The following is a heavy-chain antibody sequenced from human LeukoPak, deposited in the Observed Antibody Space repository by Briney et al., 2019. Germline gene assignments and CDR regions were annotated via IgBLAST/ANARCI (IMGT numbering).Heavy chain of an antibody. J-gene: IGHJ4*02. CDR2: IWNDGNNK. D-gene: IGHD3-22*01. Sequence: GSLRLSCAASGFTFSSYGMHWVRQAPGKGLEWVAVIWNDGNNKYYADSVKGRFTISRDNPMNALYLQMNSLRAEDTAVYYCARGGNYHDTSGLFDSWGQGTLVTVSS. CDR1: GFTFSSYG. CDR3: ARGGNYHDTSGLFDS. V-gene: IGHV3-33*01.